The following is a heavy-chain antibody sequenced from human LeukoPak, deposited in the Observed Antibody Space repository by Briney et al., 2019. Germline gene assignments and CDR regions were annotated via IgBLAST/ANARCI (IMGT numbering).Heavy chain of an antibody. V-gene: IGHV3-21*01. CDR3: ASGFIGAFDI. D-gene: IGHD2-15*01. CDR1: GFTFSSYS. Sequence: GGSLRLSCAASGFTFSSYSMNRVRQAPGKGLEWVSSISSSSSYIYYADSVKGRFTISRDNAKNSLYLQMNSLRAEDTAVYYCASGFIGAFDIWGQGTMVTVSS. J-gene: IGHJ3*02. CDR2: ISSSSSYI.